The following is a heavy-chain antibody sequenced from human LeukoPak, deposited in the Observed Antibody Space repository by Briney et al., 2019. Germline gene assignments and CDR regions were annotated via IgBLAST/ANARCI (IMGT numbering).Heavy chain of an antibody. CDR2: IYYSGST. CDR1: VGSISSYY. J-gene: IGHJ4*02. D-gene: IGHD6-13*01. V-gene: IGHV4-59*01. CDR3: ARSDGSSSQPPAIDY. Sequence: PSETLSLTCTLSVGSISSYYWSCIRQPPGKGLEWIGYIYYSGSTNYNPSLKSRVTISVDTSKNQFSLKLSSVTAADTAVYYCARSDGSSSQPPAIDYWGQGTLVTVSS.